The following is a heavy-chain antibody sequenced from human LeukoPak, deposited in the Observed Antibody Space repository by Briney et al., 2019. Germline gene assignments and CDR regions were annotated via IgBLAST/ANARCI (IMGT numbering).Heavy chain of an antibody. Sequence: SETLSLTCTVSGGSLSSYYWSWIRQPAGKGLEWIGRIYTSGSTNYNPSLKSRVTLSVDTSKNQVSLKLTSVTAADTGVYYCARDSLYSSGWYHDYWGQGTLVTVSS. J-gene: IGHJ4*02. D-gene: IGHD6-19*01. CDR1: GGSLSSYY. V-gene: IGHV4-4*07. CDR2: IYTSGST. CDR3: ARDSLYSSGWYHDY.